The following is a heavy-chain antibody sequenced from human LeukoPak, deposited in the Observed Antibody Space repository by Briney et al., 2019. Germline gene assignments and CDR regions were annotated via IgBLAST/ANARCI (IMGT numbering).Heavy chain of an antibody. CDR1: GGSTTSGDHS. CDR2: IYRSGST. Sequence: SETLSLTCAVSGGSTTSGDHSWSWIRQPPGKGLEWIGYIYRSGSTYYNPSLKSRVSISIDRSNNQFSLRLTSVTAADTAVYYCARGASYGRSDFDFWGRGTLVIVSS. D-gene: IGHD1-26*01. J-gene: IGHJ4*02. V-gene: IGHV4-30-2*01. CDR3: ARGASYGRSDFDF.